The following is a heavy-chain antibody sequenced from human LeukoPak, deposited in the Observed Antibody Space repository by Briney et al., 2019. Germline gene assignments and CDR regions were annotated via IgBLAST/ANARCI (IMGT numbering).Heavy chain of an antibody. CDR3: TTLLTVVVPAPV. Sequence: GGSLRLSCAASGFTFSNAWMSWVRQAPGKGLEWVGRIKSKTDGGTTDYAAPVKGRFTISRDDSKNTLYLQMNSLKTEDTAVYYCTTLLTVVVPAPVCGQGTTVTVSS. J-gene: IGHJ6*02. CDR2: IKSKTDGGTT. CDR1: GFTFSNAW. D-gene: IGHD2-2*01. V-gene: IGHV3-15*01.